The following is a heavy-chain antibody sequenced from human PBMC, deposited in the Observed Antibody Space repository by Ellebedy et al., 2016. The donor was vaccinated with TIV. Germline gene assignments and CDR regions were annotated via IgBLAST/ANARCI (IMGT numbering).Heavy chain of an antibody. V-gene: IGHV3-23*01. Sequence: GGSLRLXCAASGFTLSTYAMGWVRQAPGKGLEWVSTFSRSGTTVYADSVKGRFTISRDSSKNTLFLQMNSLRVEDTAIYYCAKEPYELGRGLDYWGQGTLVTVSS. CDR1: GFTLSTYA. J-gene: IGHJ4*02. D-gene: IGHD7-27*01. CDR3: AKEPYELGRGLDY. CDR2: FSRSGTT.